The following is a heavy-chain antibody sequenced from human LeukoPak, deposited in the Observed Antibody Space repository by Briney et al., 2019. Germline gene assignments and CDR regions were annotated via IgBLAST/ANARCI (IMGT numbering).Heavy chain of an antibody. CDR2: IIPILGIA. CDR3: ARDRRFDFWSGYSMPVSPPALGGQYNWFDP. CDR1: GGTSSSYT. J-gene: IGHJ5*02. D-gene: IGHD3-3*01. Sequence: SVKVSCKASGGTSSSYTISWVRQAPGQGLEWMGRIIPILGIANYAQKFRGRVTITADKSTSTAYMELSSLRSEDTAVYYCARDRRFDFWSGYSMPVSPPALGGQYNWFDPWGRGTLVTVSS. V-gene: IGHV1-69*04.